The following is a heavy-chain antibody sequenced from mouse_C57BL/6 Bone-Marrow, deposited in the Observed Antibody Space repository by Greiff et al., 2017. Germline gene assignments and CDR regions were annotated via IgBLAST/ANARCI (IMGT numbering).Heavy chain of an antibody. Sequence: QVQLQQSGAELMKPGASVKISCKATGYTFSSYWIEWVKQRPGHGLEWIGEILPGSGSTNYNEKFKGKATFTAETSSNTAYMQLSSLTSEDSAFYYCAHTVVETYYAMDYWGQGTSVTVSS. J-gene: IGHJ4*01. CDR1: GYTFSSYW. CDR2: ILPGSGST. D-gene: IGHD1-1*01. CDR3: AHTVVETYYAMDY. V-gene: IGHV1-9*01.